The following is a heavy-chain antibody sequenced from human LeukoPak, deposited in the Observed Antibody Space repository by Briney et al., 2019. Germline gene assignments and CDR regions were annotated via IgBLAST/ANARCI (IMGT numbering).Heavy chain of an antibody. CDR1: GFTFRDDW. J-gene: IGHJ4*02. Sequence: GGSLRLSCAGSGFTFRDDWMGWVRQAPGEGLEWVANIKQEGNEKNYLDSVKGRFTISRDNARNSLYLQMNRLRADDTAVYYCARDGGGPLDWGQGTLVTVSS. D-gene: IGHD3-10*01. CDR2: IKQEGNEK. CDR3: ARDGGGPLD. V-gene: IGHV3-7*01.